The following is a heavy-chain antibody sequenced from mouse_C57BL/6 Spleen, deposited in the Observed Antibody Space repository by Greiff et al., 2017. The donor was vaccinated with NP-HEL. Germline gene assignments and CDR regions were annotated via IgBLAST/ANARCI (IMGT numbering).Heavy chain of an antibody. J-gene: IGHJ4*01. Sequence: KPEESGPGLVKPSQSLFLTCSITGFPITSGYYWIWIRQSPGKPLEWMGYITHSGETFYNPSLQSPISITRETSKNQFFLQLNSVTTEDTAMYYCAGAYGSDEGYYAMDYWGQGTSVTVSS. D-gene: IGHD2-2*01. CDR3: AGAYGSDEGYYAMDY. CDR1: GFPITSGYY. V-gene: IGHV12-3*01. CDR2: ITHSGET.